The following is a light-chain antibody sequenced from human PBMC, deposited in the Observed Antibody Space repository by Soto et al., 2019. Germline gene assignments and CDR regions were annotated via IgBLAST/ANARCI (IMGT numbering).Light chain of an antibody. Sequence: QSVLTQPASVSGSAGQSITISCSGTMRDVGAYYLVSWYQQHPGTAPKLIIYEVSNRPSGISSRFSGSRSGNTASLTISGLQPEDEGDYYCSAYTARSTLVFGGGTKLTVL. J-gene: IGLJ3*02. V-gene: IGLV2-14*01. CDR3: SAYTARSTLV. CDR2: EVS. CDR1: MRDVGAYYL.